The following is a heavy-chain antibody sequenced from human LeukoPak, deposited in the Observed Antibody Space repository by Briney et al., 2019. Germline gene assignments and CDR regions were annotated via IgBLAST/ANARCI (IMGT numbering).Heavy chain of an antibody. J-gene: IGHJ4*02. D-gene: IGHD4-23*01. CDR3: AAGYQDTVVTSFDY. Sequence: ASLWVSSEASGDTFTSDGISSVPQAPGQGRGWMGGISAYNRNTNYAQKFQGRVTMTTDTSTSTAYMELWSLRSDDTAVYYCAAGYQDTVVTSFDYWGQGTLVTVSS. CDR2: ISAYNRNT. V-gene: IGHV1-18*01. CDR1: GDTFTSDG.